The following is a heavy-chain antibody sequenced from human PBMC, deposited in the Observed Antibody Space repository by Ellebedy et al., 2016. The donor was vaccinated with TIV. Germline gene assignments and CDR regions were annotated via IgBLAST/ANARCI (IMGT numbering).Heavy chain of an antibody. V-gene: IGHV3-33*01. D-gene: IGHD1-1*01. J-gene: IGHJ4*02. CDR2: IWYDRTNK. CDR1: GFTFSSYG. Sequence: GGSLRLSXAASGFTFSSYGMHWVRQAPGKGLEWVAVIWYDRTNKFYSDSVKGRFTISRDNSKNTLYIQMNSLRAEDTAVYYCARDPTGGGIGTVLEDWGQGTLVTVSS. CDR3: ARDPTGGGIGTVLED.